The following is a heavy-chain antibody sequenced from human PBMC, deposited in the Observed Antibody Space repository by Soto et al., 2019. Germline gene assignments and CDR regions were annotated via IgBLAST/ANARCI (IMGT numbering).Heavy chain of an antibody. CDR3: AKLAVAAP. CDR1: GFTFSSYG. D-gene: IGHD2-15*01. Sequence: GGSLRLSCAASGFTFSSYGMHWVRQAPGKGLEWVAVISYDESNKYYADSVKGRFTISRDNSKNTLYLQMNSLRAEDTAVYYCAKLAVAAPWGQGTLVTVSS. CDR2: ISYDESNK. J-gene: IGHJ5*02. V-gene: IGHV3-30*18.